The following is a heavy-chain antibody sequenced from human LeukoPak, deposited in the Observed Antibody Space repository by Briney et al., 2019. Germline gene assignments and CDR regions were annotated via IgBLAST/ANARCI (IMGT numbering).Heavy chain of an antibody. J-gene: IGHJ4*02. Sequence: PSETLSLTCTVSGGSIGSYYWSWIRQPPGKGLEWIGYIYSSGSTNYNPSLKSRVTISVDTSKNQFSLKLSSVTAADTAVYYCARVHYYGSGSYSYFDYWGQGTLVTVSS. CDR2: IYSSGST. D-gene: IGHD3-10*01. CDR1: GGSIGSYY. V-gene: IGHV4-59*01. CDR3: ARVHYYGSGSYSYFDY.